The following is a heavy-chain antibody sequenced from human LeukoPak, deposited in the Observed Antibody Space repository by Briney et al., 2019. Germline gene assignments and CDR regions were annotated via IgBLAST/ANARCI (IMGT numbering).Heavy chain of an antibody. J-gene: IGHJ5*02. CDR2: IYHSGST. CDR3: ARDTQWLVLWFDP. V-gene: IGHV4-38-2*01. Sequence: PSETLSLTCAVSGYSISSGYYWGWIRQPPGKGLEWIGSIYHSGSTYYNPSLKSRVTISVDTSKNQFSLKLCSVTAADTAVYYCARDTQWLVLWFDPWGQGTLVTVSS. CDR1: GYSISSGYY. D-gene: IGHD6-19*01.